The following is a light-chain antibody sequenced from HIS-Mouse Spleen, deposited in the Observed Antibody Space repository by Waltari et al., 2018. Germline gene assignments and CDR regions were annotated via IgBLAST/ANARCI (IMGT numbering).Light chain of an antibody. V-gene: IGKV1D-16*01. CDR3: QQYNSYPLT. Sequence: DIQMTQSPSSLSASVGDRVTITCRASQGISSWLAWYPQKPGKAPKSLSYAASSLQSGGPSRFSGSGSGTDFTLTISSLQPEDFATYYCQQYNSYPLTFGGGTKVEIK. CDR2: AAS. J-gene: IGKJ4*01. CDR1: QGISSW.